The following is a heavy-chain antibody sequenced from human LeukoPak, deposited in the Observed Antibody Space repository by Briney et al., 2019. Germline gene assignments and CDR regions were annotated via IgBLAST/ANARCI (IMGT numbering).Heavy chain of an antibody. Sequence: SETLSLTCTVSGGSTSSYYWSWIRQTPKKGLEWIGSISYSGSSNYNSSLKSRVTISIDTSKNQFSLKLSSVTAADTAVYYCARDITGSFDYWGQGNLVTVSS. J-gene: IGHJ4*02. V-gene: IGHV4-59*12. CDR2: ISYSGSS. D-gene: IGHD1-14*01. CDR3: ARDITGSFDY. CDR1: GGSTSSYY.